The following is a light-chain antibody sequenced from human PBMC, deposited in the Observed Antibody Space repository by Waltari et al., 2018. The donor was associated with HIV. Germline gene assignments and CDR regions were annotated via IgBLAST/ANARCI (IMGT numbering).Light chain of an antibody. J-gene: IGKJ3*01. CDR2: GTS. V-gene: IGKV1-9*01. CDR1: QDINRS. CDR3: QQVYSYPLT. Sequence: DIQLTQSPSFLSASVGDRVTVTCRASQDINRSFAWYQQKPGKAPKLLIYGTSFLSSRVPSRFRGSGSGTEFTLTITSLQPEDFATYYCQQVYSYPLTFGPGTKVDI.